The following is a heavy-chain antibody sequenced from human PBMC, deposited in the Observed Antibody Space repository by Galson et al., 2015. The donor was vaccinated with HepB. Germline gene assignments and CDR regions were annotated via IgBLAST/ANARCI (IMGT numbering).Heavy chain of an antibody. V-gene: IGHV1-18*01. CDR3: ARVTSYAAVAGNFDY. CDR1: GYTFTSYG. CDR2: TSAYNGNT. D-gene: IGHD6-19*01. J-gene: IGHJ4*02. Sequence: SVKVSCKASGYTFTSYGISWVRQAPGQGLEWMGWTSAYNGNTNYAQKLQGRVTMTTDTSTSTAYMELRSLRSDDTAVYYCARVTSYAAVAGNFDYWGQGTLVTVSS.